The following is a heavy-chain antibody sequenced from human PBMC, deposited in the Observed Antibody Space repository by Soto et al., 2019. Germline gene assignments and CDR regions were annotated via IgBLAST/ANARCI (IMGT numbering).Heavy chain of an antibody. CDR1: GYTFTGYY. CDR3: ARDRSGVSSPSERIFDY. Sequence: ASVKVSCKASGYTFTGYYMHWVRQAPGQGLEWMGWINPNSGGTNYAQKFQGWVTMTRDTSISTAYMELSRLRSDDTAVYYCARDRSGVSSPSERIFDYWGQGTLVTVSS. CDR2: INPNSGGT. J-gene: IGHJ4*02. D-gene: IGHD6-6*01. V-gene: IGHV1-2*04.